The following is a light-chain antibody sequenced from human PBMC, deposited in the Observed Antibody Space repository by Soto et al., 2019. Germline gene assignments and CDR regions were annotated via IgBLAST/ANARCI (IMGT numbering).Light chain of an antibody. Sequence: QSALTQPASGSGSPGQSIIISCTGTSSDVGGYDYVSWYQHHPGKAPKLIICDVSDRPSGVSNRFSGSKSGNTASLTISGLQAEDEGDYYRSSYTTSSTPCVFGTGTKVTVL. CDR1: SSDVGGYDY. V-gene: IGLV2-14*03. CDR3: SSYTTSSTPCV. CDR2: DVS. J-gene: IGLJ1*01.